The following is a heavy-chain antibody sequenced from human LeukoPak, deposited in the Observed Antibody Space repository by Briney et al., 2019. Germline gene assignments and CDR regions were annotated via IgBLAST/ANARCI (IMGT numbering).Heavy chain of an antibody. D-gene: IGHD4-17*01. CDR3: ARAGVTTVTPYYFDY. J-gene: IGHJ4*01. CDR2: INHSGST. CDR1: GGSFSGYY. V-gene: IGHV4-34*01. Sequence: PSETLSLTCAVYGGSFSGYYWSWIRQPPGKGLEWIGEINHSGSTNYNPSLKSRVTISVDTSKNQFSLKLSSVTAADTAVYYCARAGVTTVTPYYFDYWGHGTLVTVSS.